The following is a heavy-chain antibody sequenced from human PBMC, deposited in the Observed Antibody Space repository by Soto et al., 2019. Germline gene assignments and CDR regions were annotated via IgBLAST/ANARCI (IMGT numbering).Heavy chain of an antibody. CDR3: ARQLERRDGYNYLDYFDS. V-gene: IGHV4-4*09. CDR1: GVTISSYS. D-gene: IGHD6-6*01. CDR2: IYNSGAT. J-gene: IGHJ4*02. Sequence: SGALALTCIASGVTISSYSLSWIRQPPGKGREWIGYIYNSGATFYNPSRKSRRTISIDTSKNQFSLKLISVTAADSAVYYCARQLERRDGYNYLDYFDSWGQGTLVNVSS.